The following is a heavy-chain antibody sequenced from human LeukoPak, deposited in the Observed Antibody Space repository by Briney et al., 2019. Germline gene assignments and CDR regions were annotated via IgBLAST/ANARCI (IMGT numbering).Heavy chain of an antibody. CDR2: INHSGST. J-gene: IGHJ2*01. CDR1: GGSFSGYY. CDR3: AREVRPAYWYFDL. V-gene: IGHV4-34*01. D-gene: IGHD1-1*01. Sequence: SEILSLTCAVYGGSFSGYYWSWIRQPPGKGLEWIGEINHSGSTNYNPSLKSRVTISVDTSKNQFSLKLSSVTAADTAVYYCAREVRPAYWYFDLWGRGTLVTVSS.